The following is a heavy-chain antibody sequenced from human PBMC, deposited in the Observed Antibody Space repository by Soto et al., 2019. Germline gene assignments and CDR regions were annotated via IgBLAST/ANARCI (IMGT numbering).Heavy chain of an antibody. CDR3: VRDTSYSYYGDLLFDY. J-gene: IGHJ4*02. CDR1: GFTFSDYW. D-gene: IGHD4-17*01. Sequence: GSLRLSCFASGFTFSDYWLTWILQAPVKGLEWVANIKQDGSDTYYVDSVKGRFTLSRDNAKNSLYLQMTSLRAEDTAIYYCVRDTSYSYYGDLLFDYWGKGTL. CDR2: IKQDGSDT. V-gene: IGHV3-7*03.